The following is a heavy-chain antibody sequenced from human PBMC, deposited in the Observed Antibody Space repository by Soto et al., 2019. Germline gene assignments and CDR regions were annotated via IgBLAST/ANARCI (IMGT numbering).Heavy chain of an antibody. CDR3: ATLPNYYDSSGYYSARYYGMDF. CDR1: GFTFSSYA. Sequence: GGSLRLSCAASGFTFSSYAMSWVRQAPGKGLEWVSAISGSGGSTYYADSVKGRFTISRDNSKNTLYLQMNSLRAEDTAVYYCATLPNYYDSSGYYSARYYGMDFWGQGTTVTVSS. V-gene: IGHV3-23*01. J-gene: IGHJ6*02. CDR2: ISGSGGST. D-gene: IGHD3-22*01.